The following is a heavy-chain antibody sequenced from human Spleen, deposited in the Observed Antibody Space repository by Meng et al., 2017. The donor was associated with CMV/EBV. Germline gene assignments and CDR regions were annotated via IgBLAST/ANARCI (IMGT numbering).Heavy chain of an antibody. J-gene: IGHJ5*02. D-gene: IGHD2-2*01. CDR1: GDFY. CDR2: IYYSGNT. V-gene: IGHV4-30-4*08. Sequence: GDFYRSWIRQPPGKGLEWIGYIYYSGNTYYNPSLRSRVTISVDTSKNHFSLKLNSVTAADTAVYYCASIKLVVPGAIPNAPEGWFDPWGQGTLVTVSS. CDR3: ASIKLVVPGAIPNAPEGWFDP.